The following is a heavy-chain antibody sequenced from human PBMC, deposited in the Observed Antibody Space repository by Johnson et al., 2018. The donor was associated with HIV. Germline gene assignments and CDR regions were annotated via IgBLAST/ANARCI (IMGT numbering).Heavy chain of an antibody. CDR1: GFTFSSYA. Sequence: QVQLVESGGGVVQPGRSLRLSCAASGFTFSSYAMHWVRQAPGKGLEWVAVISYDGSNKYYADSVKGRFTISRDNSKNTLYLQMNSLRAEDTAVYYCARDFCRLSSSWYSAFDIWGQGTMVTVSS. J-gene: IGHJ3*02. CDR3: ARDFCRLSSSWYSAFDI. D-gene: IGHD6-13*01. CDR2: ISYDGSNK. V-gene: IGHV3-30-3*01.